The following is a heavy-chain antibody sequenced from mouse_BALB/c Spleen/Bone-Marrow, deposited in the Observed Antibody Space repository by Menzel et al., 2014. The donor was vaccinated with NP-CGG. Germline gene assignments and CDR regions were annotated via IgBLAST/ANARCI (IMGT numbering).Heavy chain of an antibody. CDR3: GRNYYGSSYYFDY. Sequence: EVQLQQSGGDLVKPGGSLKLSCVASGFTFSSYGMSWVRQTPDKRLEWVATISSGGSYTYYPDSVKGRFTISRDNAKNTLCLQMSSLKSEDTAMYYCGRNYYGSSYYFDYWGQGTTLTVSS. CDR2: ISSGGSYT. D-gene: IGHD1-1*01. J-gene: IGHJ2*01. CDR1: GFTFSSYG. V-gene: IGHV5-6*01.